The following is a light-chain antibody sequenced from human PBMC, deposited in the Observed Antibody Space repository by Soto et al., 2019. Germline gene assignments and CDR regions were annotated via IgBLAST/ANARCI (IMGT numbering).Light chain of an antibody. CDR2: GAS. Sequence: IVVTQSPATLSVSPGARATLSCRASPSVRSNLAWYQQRPGQSPRLLIYGASRRATGIPDRFSGSASGTDFTLTISRLEPEDFAVYFCQQYSDLPMTFGQGTRLEIK. CDR1: PSVRSN. V-gene: IGKV3-20*01. CDR3: QQYSDLPMT. J-gene: IGKJ5*01.